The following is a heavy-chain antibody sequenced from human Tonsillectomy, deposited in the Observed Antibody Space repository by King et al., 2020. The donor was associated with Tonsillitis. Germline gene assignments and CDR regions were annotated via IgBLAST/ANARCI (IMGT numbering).Heavy chain of an antibody. Sequence: VQLVESGGGLVKPGGSLRLSCAASGFTFSGYRMNWVRQAPGKGLEWVSSISSSSSYIYYADSVKGRFTISRDNAKNSLFLQMNSLRAEDTAVYYCARVSLTGYSGYYYGMDVWGQGTTGTVSS. D-gene: IGHD3-9*01. J-gene: IGHJ6*02. V-gene: IGHV3-21*01. CDR2: ISSSSSYI. CDR1: GFTFSGYR. CDR3: ARVSLTGYSGYYYGMDV.